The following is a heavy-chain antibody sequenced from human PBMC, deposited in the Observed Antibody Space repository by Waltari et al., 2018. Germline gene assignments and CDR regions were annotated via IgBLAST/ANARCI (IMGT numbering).Heavy chain of an antibody. CDR3: ASWGIAARSFDY. J-gene: IGHJ4*02. Sequence: QVQLVQSGAEGKKPGSSVKVSCKASGGTFSSYAISWVRQAPGQGLEWMGGILPIFGTANYAQKFQGRVTITAAKSTSTAYMELSSLRSEDTAVYYCASWGIAARSFDYWGQGPLVTVSS. CDR2: ILPIFGTA. D-gene: IGHD6-6*01. CDR1: GGTFSSYA. V-gene: IGHV1-69*14.